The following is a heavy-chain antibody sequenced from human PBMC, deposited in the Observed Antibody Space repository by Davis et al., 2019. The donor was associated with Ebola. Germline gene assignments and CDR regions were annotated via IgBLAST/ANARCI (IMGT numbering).Heavy chain of an antibody. V-gene: IGHV1-69*10. CDR1: GNTPSNTA. D-gene: IGHD3-22*01. Sequence: SVKVSCKASGNTPSNTAISWVRQAPGQGLEWMEGIIPIFGIVNYAQKFQGRVTITTDKDTKTDYMELSSLRAEDTAVYFCARDFYDSTDYPSRYFDLWGRGTLVTVSS. CDR3: ARDFYDSTDYPSRYFDL. J-gene: IGHJ2*01. CDR2: IIPIFGIV.